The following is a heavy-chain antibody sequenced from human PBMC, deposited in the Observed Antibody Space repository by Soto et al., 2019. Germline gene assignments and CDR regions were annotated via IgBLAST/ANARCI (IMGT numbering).Heavy chain of an antibody. CDR1: AVTSGIHG. V-gene: IGHV1-69*06. D-gene: IGHD6-13*01. CDR3: ARDPGYSSSGSRFDP. Sequence: GAAWKDCFRAAAVTSGIHGSSCVRQSPGQGLEWMGGIIPIFGTANYAQKFQGRVTITADKSTSTAYMELSSLRSEDTAVYYCARDPGYSSSGSRFDPWGQGTLVTVFS. J-gene: IGHJ5*02. CDR2: IIPIFGTA.